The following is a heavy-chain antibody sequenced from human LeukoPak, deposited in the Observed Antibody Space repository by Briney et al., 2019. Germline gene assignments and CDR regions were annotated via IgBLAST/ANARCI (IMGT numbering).Heavy chain of an antibody. Sequence: SETLSLTCAVYGGSFSGYYWSWIRQPPGKGLEWIGEINHSGSTNYNPSLKSRVTISVDTSKNQFSLKLSSVTAADTAVYYCASLLYGQLGANFDYWGQGTLVTVSS. D-gene: IGHD2-2*02. J-gene: IGHJ4*02. CDR1: GGSFSGYY. CDR2: INHSGST. CDR3: ASLLYGQLGANFDY. V-gene: IGHV4-34*01.